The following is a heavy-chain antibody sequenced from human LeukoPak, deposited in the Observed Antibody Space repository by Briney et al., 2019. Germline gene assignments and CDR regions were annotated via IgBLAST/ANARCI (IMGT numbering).Heavy chain of an antibody. J-gene: IGHJ4*02. CDR1: GFTFSSYG. CDR2: ISYDGSNK. CDR3: AKDSGRSTYFDY. Sequence: PGGSLRLSCAASGFTFSSYGMHWVRQAPGKGLEWVAVISYDGSNKYYADSVKGRFTISRDNSKNTLYLQMNSLRAEDTAVYYCAKDSGRSTYFDYWGQGTLVPVSS. V-gene: IGHV3-30*18. D-gene: IGHD3-10*01.